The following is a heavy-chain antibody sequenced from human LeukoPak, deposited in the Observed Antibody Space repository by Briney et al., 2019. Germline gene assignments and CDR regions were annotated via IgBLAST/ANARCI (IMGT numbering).Heavy chain of an antibody. V-gene: IGHV7-4-1*02. CDR1: GYTFNTYA. D-gene: IGHD6-13*01. J-gene: IGHJ4*02. Sequence: ASVKVSCKASGYTFNTYAMNWVRQAPGQGHEWMGWINTNTGNPTYAQGFTGRFVFSLDTSVSTAYLQISSLKAEDTAVYYCATSPGIAAPSGYYFDHWGQGTLVTVSS. CDR3: ATSPGIAAPSGYYFDH. CDR2: INTNTGNP.